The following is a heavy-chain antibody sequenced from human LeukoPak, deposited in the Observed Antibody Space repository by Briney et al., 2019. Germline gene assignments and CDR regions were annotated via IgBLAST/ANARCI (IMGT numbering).Heavy chain of an antibody. D-gene: IGHD6-13*01. Sequence: ASVKLSCKASGYTFTGYYMHWVRQAPGQGLEWMGWINPNSGGTNYAQKFQGRVTMTRDTSISTAYMELSRLRSDDTALYYCATRPGGSTWYGVFDFWSRGTLVTVSS. CDR3: ATRPGGSTWYGVFDF. CDR2: INPNSGGT. CDR1: GYTFTGYY. V-gene: IGHV1-2*02. J-gene: IGHJ4*02.